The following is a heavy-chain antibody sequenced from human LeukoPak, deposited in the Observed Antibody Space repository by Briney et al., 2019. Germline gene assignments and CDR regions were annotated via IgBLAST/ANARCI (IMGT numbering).Heavy chain of an antibody. CDR1: GYSFTSYW. J-gene: IGHJ4*02. V-gene: IGHV5-51*01. CDR3: ARRLTGDHVYFDY. Sequence: GESLKISCKGSGYSFTSYWIGWVRPMPGKGLEWMGIIYPGASDTRYSPSFQGQVTISADKSISTAYLQWSSLKASDTAMYYCARRLTGDHVYFDYWGQGTLVTVSS. CDR2: IYPGASDT. D-gene: IGHD7-27*01.